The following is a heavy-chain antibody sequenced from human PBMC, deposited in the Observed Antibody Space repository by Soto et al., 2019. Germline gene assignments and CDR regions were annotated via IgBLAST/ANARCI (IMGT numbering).Heavy chain of an antibody. CDR3: ARAITGTYSYGLLNY. CDR1: GGTFSSYA. J-gene: IGHJ4*02. D-gene: IGHD5-18*01. CDR2: IIPIFGTA. Sequence: ASVKVSCTASGGTFSSYAISWVRQAPGQGLEWMGGIIPIFGTANYAQKFQGRVTITADESTSTAYMELSSLRSEDTAVYYCARAITGTYSYGLLNYWGQGTLVTVSS. V-gene: IGHV1-69*13.